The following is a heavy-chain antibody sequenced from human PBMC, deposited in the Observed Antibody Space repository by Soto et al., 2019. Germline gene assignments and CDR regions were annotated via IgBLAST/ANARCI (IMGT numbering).Heavy chain of an antibody. J-gene: IGHJ3*02. CDR3: ARRKPADDSFDI. CDR1: GFSLSTSGVG. V-gene: IGHV2-5*02. Sequence: QITLKESGPTLVKPTQTLTLTCTFSGFSLSTSGVGVGWIRQPPGKALEWLALIYWDDDKRYTPSLKTRLTITKDTSKNQVVLTMTSMDPVDTATYYCARRKPADDSFDIWGQGTMVTVSS. CDR2: IYWDDDK.